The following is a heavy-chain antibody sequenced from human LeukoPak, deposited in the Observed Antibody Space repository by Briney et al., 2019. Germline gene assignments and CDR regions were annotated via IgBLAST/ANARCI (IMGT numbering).Heavy chain of an antibody. D-gene: IGHD5-12*01. Sequence: GGSLRLSCAASGFTFSSYAMSWVRQAPGKGLEWVSAISGSGSTIYYADSVKGRFTISRDNAKNSLYLQMNSLRAEDTAVYYCARVVAYSGYDWGQGTLVTVSS. CDR2: ISGSGSTI. V-gene: IGHV3-23*01. CDR3: ARVVAYSGYD. CDR1: GFTFSSYA. J-gene: IGHJ4*02.